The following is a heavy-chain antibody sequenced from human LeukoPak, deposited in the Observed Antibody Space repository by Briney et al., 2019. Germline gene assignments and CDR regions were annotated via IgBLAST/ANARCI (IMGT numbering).Heavy chain of an antibody. CDR3: ARALGEYYYDSSGRFPPPS. D-gene: IGHD3-22*01. Sequence: GRSLRLSCAASGFTFDDYAMHWVRQAPGKGLEWVSGISWNSGSIGYADSVKGRFTISRDNAKNTLYLQMNSLRAEDTAMYYCARALGEYYYDSSGRFPPPSWGRGTLVTVSS. CDR2: ISWNSGSI. CDR1: GFTFDDYA. J-gene: IGHJ2*01. V-gene: IGHV3-9*01.